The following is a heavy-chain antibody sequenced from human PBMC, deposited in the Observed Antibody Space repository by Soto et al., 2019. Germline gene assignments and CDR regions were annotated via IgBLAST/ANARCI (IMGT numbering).Heavy chain of an antibody. Sequence: EVQLLESGGGLVQPGGSLRLSCAASGFPFGSYAMSWVRQAPGKGLEWVSSISGRGDSTYYPDSVKGRFTISRDNTKSTLLQQMNSLRAEDTAGYYCATPTDAYFYDSDMDVWGRGTTVTVSS. CDR2: ISGRGDST. J-gene: IGHJ6*03. V-gene: IGHV3-23*01. CDR1: GFPFGSYA. CDR3: ATPTDAYFYDSDMDV.